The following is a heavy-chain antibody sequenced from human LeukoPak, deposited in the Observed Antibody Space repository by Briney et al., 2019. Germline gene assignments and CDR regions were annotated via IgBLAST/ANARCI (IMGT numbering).Heavy chain of an antibody. J-gene: IGHJ4*02. CDR2: ISGSGGST. CDR1: GFTVSSNY. CDR3: AKDGFGESALFDY. Sequence: PGGSLRLSCAASGFTVSSNYMSWVRQAPGKGLEWVSAISGSGGSTYYADSVKGRFTISRDNSKNTLYLQMNSLRAEDTAVYYCAKDGFGESALFDYWGQGTLVTVSS. D-gene: IGHD3-10*01. V-gene: IGHV3-23*01.